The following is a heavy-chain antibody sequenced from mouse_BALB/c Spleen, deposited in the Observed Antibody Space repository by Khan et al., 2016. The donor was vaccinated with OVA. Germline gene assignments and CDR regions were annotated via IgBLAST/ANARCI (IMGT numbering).Heavy chain of an antibody. CDR2: INTHSGVP. Sequence: QIQLVHSGPELKKPGETVRISCKASGYTFTPAGMQWVQKMPGKGLKWIGWINTHSGVPKYAEDFKGRFAFSLDTSASTAYLQITNLKNEDTATYCCAGGYGYGWYFDVWGAGTTVTVSS. J-gene: IGHJ1*01. CDR3: AGGYGYGWYFDV. V-gene: IGHV9-4*02. D-gene: IGHD2-2*01. CDR1: GYTFTPAG.